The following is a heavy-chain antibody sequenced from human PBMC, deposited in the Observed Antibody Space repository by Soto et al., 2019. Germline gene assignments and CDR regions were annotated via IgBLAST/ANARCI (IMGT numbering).Heavy chain of an antibody. V-gene: IGHV3-48*02. D-gene: IGHD6-19*01. Sequence: EVQLVESGGGLVQPGGSLRLTCVASGFPFSIYSMNWVRQAPGKGLEWSSYITRDTNTIKYADSVKGRFTISRDNAKNLVYLQMNSLRDEDTAVYFCARSVEGHFDYWGQGTVVTVSS. J-gene: IGHJ4*02. CDR3: ARSVEGHFDY. CDR1: GFPFSIYS. CDR2: ITRDTNTI.